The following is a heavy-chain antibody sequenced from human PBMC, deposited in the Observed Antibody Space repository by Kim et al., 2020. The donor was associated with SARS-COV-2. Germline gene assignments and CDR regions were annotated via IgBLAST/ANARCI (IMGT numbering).Heavy chain of an antibody. CDR1: GFTFSSYA. CDR3: AKGHGSSWTPRRFYGMDV. J-gene: IGHJ6*02. V-gene: IGHV3-33*06. Sequence: GGSLRLSCAASGFTFSSYAMHWVRQAPGKGLEWVAVIWYDGSNKYYADSVKGRFTISRDNSKNTLYLQMNSLRAEDTAVYYCAKGHGSSWTPRRFYGMDVWGQGTTVTVSS. D-gene: IGHD6-13*01. CDR2: IWYDGSNK.